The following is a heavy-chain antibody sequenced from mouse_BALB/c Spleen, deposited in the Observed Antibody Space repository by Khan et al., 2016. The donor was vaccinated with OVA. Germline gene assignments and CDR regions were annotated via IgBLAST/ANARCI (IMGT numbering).Heavy chain of an antibody. J-gene: IGHJ2*01. V-gene: IGHV1S134*01. CDR1: GSPFTSSG. CDR3: TTAYYRYYFDY. D-gene: IGHD2-12*01. Sequence: EVKLPEPGAELGRPGSSVKLSCKTSGSPFTSSGIKWVKQRPGQGLQWIGYIYPGNGYTEYNEKFQGKAILTSDTSSSTAYMQLRSLTSEDSAIYFCTTAYYRYYFDYWGQGTTLTVSS. CDR2: IYPGNGYT.